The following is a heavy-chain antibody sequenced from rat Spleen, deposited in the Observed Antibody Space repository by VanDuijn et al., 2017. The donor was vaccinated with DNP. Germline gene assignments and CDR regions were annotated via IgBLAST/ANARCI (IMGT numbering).Heavy chain of an antibody. V-gene: IGHV5-34*01. Sequence: EVQLVESGGGLVQPGRSLKLSCLASGFTFNNYGMDWIRQAPGKGLEWIASISNSGTYIYYADTVKGRFTISRENAKNTLYLQMTNLRSEDTALYYCAALTTAPFEYWGQGVMVTVSS. CDR3: AALTTAPFEY. CDR1: GFTFNNYG. D-gene: IGHD1-11*01. J-gene: IGHJ2*01. CDR2: ISNSGTYI.